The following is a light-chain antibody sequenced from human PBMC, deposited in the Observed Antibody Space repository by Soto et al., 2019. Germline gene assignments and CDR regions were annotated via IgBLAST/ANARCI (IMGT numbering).Light chain of an antibody. J-gene: IGKJ2*01. Sequence: EIVMTQSPATLSVSPGERATLSCRASQSVSSSLAWYPHKPGQAPRLLIYGASIRATGIPARFSGSGSGTEFTLTISSLQSEDFAAYYCQQYNNRYTFGQGTKLEIK. V-gene: IGKV3D-15*01. CDR3: QQYNNRYT. CDR1: QSVSSS. CDR2: GAS.